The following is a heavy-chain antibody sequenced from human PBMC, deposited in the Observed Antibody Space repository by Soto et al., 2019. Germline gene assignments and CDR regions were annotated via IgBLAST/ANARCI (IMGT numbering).Heavy chain of an antibody. D-gene: IGHD4-17*01. V-gene: IGHV3-9*01. J-gene: IGHJ4*02. CDR2: ISRDSRSI. Sequence: GGSLRLSCEVSGFRFDDYGMHWVRRAPGKGLEWIAGISRDSRSISYGASMKGRFTISRDNAKNSLYLQLNSLRADDTAFYYCVKDALTTVAYYFDYWGQGALVTVSS. CDR3: VKDALTTVAYYFDY. CDR1: GFRFDDYG.